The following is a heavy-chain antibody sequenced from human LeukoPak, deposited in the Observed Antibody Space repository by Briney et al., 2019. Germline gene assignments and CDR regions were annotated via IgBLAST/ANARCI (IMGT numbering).Heavy chain of an antibody. D-gene: IGHD5-24*01. CDR1: GFTFSIYG. Sequence: AGGSLRLSCAASGFTFSIYGMHWVRQAPGKGLEWVAVISYDGSTQYYADSVKGRFTISSDNSNNTLSLQMNSLKAEDTAVYYCAKGRMMDTIMISFDFCDRGTLVTVSS. CDR3: AKGRMMDTIMISFDF. V-gene: IGHV3-30*18. CDR2: ISYDGSTQ. J-gene: IGHJ4*02.